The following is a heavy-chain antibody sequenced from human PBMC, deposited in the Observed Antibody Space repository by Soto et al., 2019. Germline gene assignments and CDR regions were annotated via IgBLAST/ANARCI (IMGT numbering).Heavy chain of an antibody. J-gene: IGHJ4*02. D-gene: IGHD1-1*01. Sequence: ASVKVSCKASGYTFTTYDINWVRQATGQGLEWMGWMDPSSGSAGYAQKFQGRVIMTRNTSINTAYLELSSLRSEDTAVYYCTRGPGKYTRPFYSTDWGQGARVTVSS. CDR3: TRGPGKYTRPFYSTD. CDR1: GYTFTTYD. CDR2: MDPSSGSA. V-gene: IGHV1-8*01.